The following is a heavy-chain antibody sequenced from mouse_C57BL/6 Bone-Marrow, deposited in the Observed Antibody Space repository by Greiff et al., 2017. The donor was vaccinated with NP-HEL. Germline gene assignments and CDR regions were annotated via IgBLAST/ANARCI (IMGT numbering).Heavy chain of an antibody. CDR3: ARGDY. Sequence: VPLPQPGAELVKPGASGELSCKASGYPFTNFWVPWVKQRAGQGLEWIGMIHPNSGSTNYNEKFKSKATLTVDKSSSTAYMQLSSLTSEDSAVYYCARGDYWGQGTTLTVSS. CDR1: GYPFTNFW. CDR2: IHPNSGST. V-gene: IGHV1-64*01. J-gene: IGHJ2*01.